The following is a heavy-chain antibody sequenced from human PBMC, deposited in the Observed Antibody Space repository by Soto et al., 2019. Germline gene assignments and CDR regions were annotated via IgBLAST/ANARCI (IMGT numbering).Heavy chain of an antibody. V-gene: IGHV5-51*01. CDR1: GYSFTSYW. CDR3: ARLGKFTFGGVIVTDRYYYYYGMDV. D-gene: IGHD3-16*02. Sequence: PGESLKISCKGSGYSFTSYWIGWVRQMPGKGLEWMGIIYPGDFDTRYSPSFQGQVTISPDKSISTAYLQWSSLKASDPAMFYCARLGKFTFGGVIVTDRYYYYYGMDVWGQGTTVTVSS. CDR2: IYPGDFDT. J-gene: IGHJ6*02.